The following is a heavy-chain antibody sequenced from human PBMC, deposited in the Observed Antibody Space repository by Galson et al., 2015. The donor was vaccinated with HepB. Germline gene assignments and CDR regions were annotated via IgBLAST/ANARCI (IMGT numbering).Heavy chain of an antibody. CDR1: GGSISSGGYY. Sequence: TLSLTCTVSGGSISSGGYYWSWIRQHPGKGLEWIGYIYYSGSTYYNPSLKSRVTISVDTSKNQFSLKLSSVTAADTAVYYCARFVTHHHKLRGGVSRRAFDYWGQGTLVTVSP. CDR2: IYYSGST. D-gene: IGHD3-16*01. CDR3: ARFVTHHHKLRGGVSRRAFDY. J-gene: IGHJ4*02. V-gene: IGHV4-31*03.